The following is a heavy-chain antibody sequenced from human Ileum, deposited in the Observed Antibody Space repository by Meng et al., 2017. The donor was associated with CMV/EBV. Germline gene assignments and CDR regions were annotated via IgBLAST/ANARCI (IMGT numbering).Heavy chain of an antibody. CDR2: IWYDGTTK. V-gene: IGHV3-33*03. D-gene: IGHD1-14*01. J-gene: IGHJ1*01. CDR3: AKGEPRIFTPIHFQH. CDR1: GFTFSDYG. Sequence: SGFTFSDYGMHWVRQAPGKGLEWVAVIWYDGTTKYYADSVQGRFFISRDNSKNTLYLQMNSLGAGDTAIYFCAKGEPRIFTPIHFQHWGQGTLVTVSS.